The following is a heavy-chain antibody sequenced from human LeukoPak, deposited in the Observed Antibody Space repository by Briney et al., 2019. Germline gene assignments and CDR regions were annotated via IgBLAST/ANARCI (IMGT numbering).Heavy chain of an antibody. Sequence: ASVKVSCKASGYTFTSYGISWVRQSPGQGLEWMGWISAYNGNTNYAQKLQGRVTMTTDTSTSTAYMELRSLRSDDTAVYYCARGLKTTVTFYFDYWGQGTLVTVSS. J-gene: IGHJ4*02. V-gene: IGHV1-18*01. CDR3: ARGLKTTVTFYFDY. CDR1: GYTFTSYG. D-gene: IGHD4-17*01. CDR2: ISAYNGNT.